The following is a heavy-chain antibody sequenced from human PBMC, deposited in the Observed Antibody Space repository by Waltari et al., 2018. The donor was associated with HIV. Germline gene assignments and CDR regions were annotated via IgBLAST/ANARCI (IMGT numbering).Heavy chain of an antibody. D-gene: IGHD6-13*01. CDR2: TWYDGNNK. CDR1: GFPFNSYG. J-gene: IGHJ2*01. V-gene: IGHV3-33*01. CDR3: ARWAYSDTWPTNWYFDL. Sequence: QMQLVESGGGVVQPGRSLRLSCAESGFPFNSYGLHRVRQAPGKGLECVAVTWYDGNNKYYADSVKGRFTISRDNSKNTLYLQMNSLRAEDTAVYYCARWAYSDTWPTNWYFDLWGRGTLVTVSS.